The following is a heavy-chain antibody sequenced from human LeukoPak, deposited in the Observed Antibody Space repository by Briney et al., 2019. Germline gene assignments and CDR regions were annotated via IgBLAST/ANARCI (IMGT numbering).Heavy chain of an antibody. CDR1: EYIFTNYW. CDR2: IYPGDSDT. D-gene: IGHD3-22*01. J-gene: IGHJ4*02. V-gene: IGHV5-51*01. Sequence: GESLKISCQGSEYIFTNYWIGWVRQMPGKGLEWMGIIYPGDSDTRYSPSFQGQVTFSADKSISTVYLQWTSLKASDTAMYYCARQEGNYYDSSPYWGQGTLVTVSS. CDR3: ARQEGNYYDSSPY.